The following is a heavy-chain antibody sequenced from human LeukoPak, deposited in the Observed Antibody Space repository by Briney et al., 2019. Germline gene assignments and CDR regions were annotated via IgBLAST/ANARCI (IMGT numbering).Heavy chain of an antibody. D-gene: IGHD5-18*01. CDR2: INYSGST. CDR3: ARHTAKTLDY. V-gene: IGHV4-34*01. Sequence: SETLSLTCAVYGGSFSSYYWSWIRQPPGKGLEWIGEINYSGSTNYNPSLKTRVTVSMDTSKNQFSLKLSSVTAADTAVYYCARHTAKTLDYWGQGTLVTVSS. J-gene: IGHJ4*02. CDR1: GGSFSSYY.